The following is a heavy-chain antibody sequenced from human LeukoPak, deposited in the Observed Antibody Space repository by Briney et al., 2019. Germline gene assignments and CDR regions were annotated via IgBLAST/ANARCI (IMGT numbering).Heavy chain of an antibody. J-gene: IGHJ5*02. D-gene: IGHD4-17*01. V-gene: IGHV3-23*01. CDR1: GFTFSDYV. CDR3: VKDADDSGDFLFHA. Sequence: GGSLRLSCAVSGFTFSDYVMSWVRQTPGKGLEWVSGIGRSGSPTYFASSVNGRFTISRDNSKNTLYLQMNRLRAEDTALYFCVKDADDSGDFLFHAWGQGTLVTVSS. CDR2: IGRSGSPT.